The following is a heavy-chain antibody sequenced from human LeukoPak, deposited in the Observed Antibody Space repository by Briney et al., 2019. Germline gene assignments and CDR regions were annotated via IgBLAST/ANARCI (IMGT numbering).Heavy chain of an antibody. Sequence: GASLTLSCAASGFTFTSYSMNWVRQAPGEGLEWVSSISSSSSYIYYAESVKGRFTISRDNAKNSLYLQMNSLRAEDTAVYYCARGRAHIVGSTDFDYWGQGTLVTVSS. CDR1: GFTFTSYS. CDR2: ISSSSSYI. D-gene: IGHD1-26*01. CDR3: ARGRAHIVGSTDFDY. J-gene: IGHJ4*02. V-gene: IGHV3-21*01.